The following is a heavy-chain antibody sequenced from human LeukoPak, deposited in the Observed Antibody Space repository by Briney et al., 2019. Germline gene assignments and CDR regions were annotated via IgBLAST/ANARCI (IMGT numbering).Heavy chain of an antibody. J-gene: IGHJ4*02. CDR1: GYTFTSYF. CDR2: INPRGGNT. Sequence: ASVKVSCKASGYTFTSYFMYWLRQAPGQGREGMGLINPRGGNTRYAQKFQGRVTMTRDTSTSTVYMELSSLRSEDTDMYYCARDRTHYYESSGYSSRWEYWGQGTLVTVSS. V-gene: IGHV1-46*01. D-gene: IGHD3-22*01. CDR3: ARDRTHYYESSGYSSRWEY.